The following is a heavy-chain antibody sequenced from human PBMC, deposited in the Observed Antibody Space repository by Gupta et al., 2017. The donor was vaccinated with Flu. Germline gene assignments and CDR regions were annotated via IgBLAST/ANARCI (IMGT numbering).Heavy chain of an antibody. J-gene: IGHJ4*02. V-gene: IGHV1-69-2*01. CDR1: AFSFTDYY. CDR2: VDPEDGET. Sequence: EGQVVQSGAEVKKPGATVRISCQASAFSFTDYYIHWVQQAPGKGLEWMGLVDPEDGETHYAEKFQGRVTVTADTSRDTAYMELSNLRSEDTAVYYCAAVSEAGSGFFEYWGQGTLVTVSS. D-gene: IGHD6-19*01. CDR3: AAVSEAGSGFFEY.